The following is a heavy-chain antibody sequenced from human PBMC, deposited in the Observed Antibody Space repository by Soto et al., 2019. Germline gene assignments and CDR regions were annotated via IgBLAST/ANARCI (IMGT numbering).Heavy chain of an antibody. CDR2: IWYDGSNK. CDR1: GFTFSSYG. Sequence: GGSLRLSCAASGFTFSSYGMHWVRQAPGKGLEWVAVIWYDGSNKYYADSVKGRFTISRDNSKNTLYLQMNSLRAEDTAVYYCGRRQHSSGYYYGLDYWGQGTLVTVSS. CDR3: GRRQHSSGYYYGLDY. D-gene: IGHD3-22*01. J-gene: IGHJ4*02. V-gene: IGHV3-33*01.